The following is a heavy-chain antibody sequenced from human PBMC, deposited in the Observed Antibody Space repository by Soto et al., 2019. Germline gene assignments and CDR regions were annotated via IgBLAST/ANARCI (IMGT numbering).Heavy chain of an antibody. Sequence: SETLSLTCSVSNGSVSSPLSYWAWIRQPPGKGLEWIGSIYYSGTTYYNPSLKSRVTISVDRSKNQFSLKLSSVTAADTAVYYCARHFSVDYFDYWGQGALVTVSS. V-gene: IGHV4-39*01. CDR2: IYYSGTT. CDR3: ARHFSVDYFDY. J-gene: IGHJ4*02. CDR1: NGSVSSPLSY.